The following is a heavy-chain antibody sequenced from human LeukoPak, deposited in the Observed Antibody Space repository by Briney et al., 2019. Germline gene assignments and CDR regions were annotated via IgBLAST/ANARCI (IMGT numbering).Heavy chain of an antibody. CDR2: IIPIFGTA. D-gene: IGHD1-7*01. Sequence: ASVKVSCMASGGTFSSYAISWVRQAPGQGLEWMGGIIPIFGTANYAQKFQGRVTITTDESTSTAYMELSSLRSEDTAVYYCARGTGTTDYYYYMDVWGKGTTVTVSS. CDR1: GGTFSSYA. J-gene: IGHJ6*03. V-gene: IGHV1-69*05. CDR3: ARGTGTTDYYYYMDV.